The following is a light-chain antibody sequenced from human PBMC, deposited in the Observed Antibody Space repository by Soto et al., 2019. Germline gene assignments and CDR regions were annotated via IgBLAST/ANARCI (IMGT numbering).Light chain of an antibody. CDR1: SSDIGTYNL. CDR3: CSYAGSSTLLV. J-gene: IGLJ1*01. CDR2: EVN. Sequence: QSALTQPASLSVSPGLSMTIACFGSSSDIGTYNLVCWYQQHPGKAPRLMIYEVNKRPSGVSDRFSGSKSGNTASLTISGLQAEDEADYYCCSYAGSSTLLVFGTGTRSPS. V-gene: IGLV2-23*02.